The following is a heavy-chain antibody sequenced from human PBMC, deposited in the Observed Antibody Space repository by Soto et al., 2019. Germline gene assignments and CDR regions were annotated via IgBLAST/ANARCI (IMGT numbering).Heavy chain of an antibody. Sequence: QVQLQESGPGLVKPSETLSLTCTVSGGSISSYYWSWIRQPPGKGLEWIGYSYSSGSTNYNPSLKSRVTISVDTSKSQIARTLSSVTAADTAVYYCARMRGQGQGYDYMWGPDAFDIWGQGTMVTVSS. CDR1: GGSISSYY. CDR3: ARMRGQGQGYDYMWGPDAFDI. V-gene: IGHV4-59*01. CDR2: SYSSGST. J-gene: IGHJ3*02. D-gene: IGHD3-16*01.